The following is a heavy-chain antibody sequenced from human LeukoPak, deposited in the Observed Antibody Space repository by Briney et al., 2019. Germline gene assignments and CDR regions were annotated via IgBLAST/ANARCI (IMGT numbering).Heavy chain of an antibody. CDR3: ARAQAAAAFPLDY. D-gene: IGHD6-13*01. J-gene: IGHJ4*02. Sequence: PGGSLRLSCAASGFTVSSYYMSWVRQAPGKGLEWVSVIYSGGSTYYADSVKGRFTISRDNSKNTLYLQMNSLRAEDTAVYYCARAQAAAAFPLDYWGQGTLVTVSS. CDR1: GFTVSSYY. CDR2: IYSGGST. V-gene: IGHV3-53*01.